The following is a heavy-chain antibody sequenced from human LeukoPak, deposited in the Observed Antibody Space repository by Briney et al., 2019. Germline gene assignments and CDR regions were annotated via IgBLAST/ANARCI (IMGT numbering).Heavy chain of an antibody. J-gene: IGHJ6*02. CDR1: GYTFTSYG. D-gene: IGHD3-9*01. Sequence: ASVKVSCKASGYTFTSYGISWVRQAPGQGLEWMGWISAYKGNTNYAQKLQGRVTMTTDTSTSTAYMELRSLRSDDTAVYYCARDLEAYYDILTGYSRPGGYYYGMDVWGQGTTVTVSS. V-gene: IGHV1-18*01. CDR3: ARDLEAYYDILTGYSRPGGYYYGMDV. CDR2: ISAYKGNT.